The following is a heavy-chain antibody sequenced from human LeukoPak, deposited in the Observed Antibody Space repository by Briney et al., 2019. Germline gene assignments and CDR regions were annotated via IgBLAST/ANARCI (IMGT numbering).Heavy chain of an antibody. V-gene: IGHV4-59*01. CDR2: IYYSGST. D-gene: IGHD3-22*01. CDR1: GGSITSYY. J-gene: IGHJ4*02. Sequence: SETLSLTCTVSGGSITSYYWSWIRQPPGKGLEWIGYIYYSGSTNYNPSLKSRVTISVDTSKNQFSLKLSSVTAADTAVYYCARDRYYDSSGPIFDYWGQGTLVTVSS. CDR3: ARDRYYDSSGPIFDY.